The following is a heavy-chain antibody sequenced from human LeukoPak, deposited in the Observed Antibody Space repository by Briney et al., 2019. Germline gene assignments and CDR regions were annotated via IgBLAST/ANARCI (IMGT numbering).Heavy chain of an antibody. D-gene: IGHD6-13*01. V-gene: IGHV3-23*01. Sequence: GGSLRLSRGASGFTFSTYAMSWVRQAPGKGLELVSTISGSGGSTHYADSVKGRFTISRDNSKKTLFLQMNSLRAEDTAIYYCAKDRSDDSSWYVGSHWGQGTLVTVSS. CDR1: GFTFSTYA. CDR3: AKDRSDDSSWYVGSH. CDR2: ISGSGGST. J-gene: IGHJ4*02.